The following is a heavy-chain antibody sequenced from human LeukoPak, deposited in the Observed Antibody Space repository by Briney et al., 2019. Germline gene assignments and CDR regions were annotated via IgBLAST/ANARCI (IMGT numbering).Heavy chain of an antibody. V-gene: IGHV4-4*07. CDR2: IYTSGSP. CDR1: GGSLSSYY. Sequence: SETLSLTCTVYGGSLSSYYWSWIRQPAGKGLEWIGRIYTSGSPNYNPSLKSRVTMSVDTSKNQFSLKLSSVTAADTAVYYCARDLHDFWSGYYGGVSYNWFDPWGQGTLVTVSS. J-gene: IGHJ5*02. D-gene: IGHD3-3*01. CDR3: ARDLHDFWSGYYGGVSYNWFDP.